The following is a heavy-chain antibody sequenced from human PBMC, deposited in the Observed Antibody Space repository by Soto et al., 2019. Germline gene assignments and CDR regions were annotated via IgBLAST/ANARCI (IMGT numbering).Heavy chain of an antibody. J-gene: IGHJ4*02. D-gene: IGHD3-9*01. V-gene: IGHV3-11*03. Sequence: PGGSLRLSCAASGLTFSDYYMSWIRQAPGKGPEWVSYITSSGSYTKYADSVQGRFTISRDNAKNSLYLQMNSLRAEDTAVYYCASPSSCFDSDYFACRGQGTPVTGSS. CDR3: ASPSSCFDSDYFAC. CDR2: ITSSGSYT. CDR1: GLTFSDYY.